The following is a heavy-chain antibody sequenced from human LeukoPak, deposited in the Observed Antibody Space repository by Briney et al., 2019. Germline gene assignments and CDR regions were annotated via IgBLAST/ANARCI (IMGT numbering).Heavy chain of an antibody. CDR3: VKGDGYSSSRPDY. J-gene: IGHJ4*02. CDR2: ISGSGANT. CDR1: GFTFSSYA. Sequence: GGSLRLSCAASGFTFSSYAMSWVRQAPGKGLEWVSVISGSGANTYCADSVKGRFTISRDSSKNTLSLQMSSLRAEDTAVYYCVKGDGYSSSRPDYWGQGTLVTVSS. D-gene: IGHD6-13*01. V-gene: IGHV3-23*01.